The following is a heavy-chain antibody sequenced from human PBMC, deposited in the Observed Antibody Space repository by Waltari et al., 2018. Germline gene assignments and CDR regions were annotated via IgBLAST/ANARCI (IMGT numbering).Heavy chain of an antibody. CDR1: GFTFSSYE. J-gene: IGHJ4*02. CDR2: INIGGSNR. D-gene: IGHD2-15*01. V-gene: IGHV3-48*03. Sequence: EVQLVESGGNLVQPGESLRLSCAASGFTFSSYELNWVRQAPGKGLEWVSYINIGGSNRYYADSVKGRFTISRDNAKTSLYLQMNSLRAEDTAVYYCARGWGCSGGSCSPTFEYWGQGILVTVSS. CDR3: ARGWGCSGGSCSPTFEY.